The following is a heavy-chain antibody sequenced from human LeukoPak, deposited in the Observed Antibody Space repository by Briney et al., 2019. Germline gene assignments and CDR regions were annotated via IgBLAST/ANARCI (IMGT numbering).Heavy chain of an antibody. V-gene: IGHV3-23*01. J-gene: IGHJ4*02. CDR3: AKRGDCSGTCTYDY. Sequence: PGGSLRVSCAASGFTFSNYAIHWVRQAPGKGLEWVSIVGGSGVKTYYADSVKGRFTISRDNSKNTVYLQMNSLRAEDTAVYYCAKRGDCSGTCTYDYWGQGTLVTVSS. D-gene: IGHD2-2*01. CDR2: VGGSGVKT. CDR1: GFTFSNYA.